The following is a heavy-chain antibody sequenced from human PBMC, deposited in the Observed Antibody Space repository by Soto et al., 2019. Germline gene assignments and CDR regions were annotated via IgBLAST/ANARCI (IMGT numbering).Heavy chain of an antibody. J-gene: IGHJ1*01. CDR2: VNPSGGST. D-gene: IGHD2-15*01. Sequence: QVQLVQSGAEVKKPGASVKVSCKASGYIFTAYSMHWVRQAPGQGLEWMGVVNPSGGSTNYAQKFPGRITLTRDTSTSTVYMDLSSLTSEATAVYYCAREENCSDGICYSEYFKRWGQGTLVNVSS. CDR3: AREENCSDGICYSEYFKR. CDR1: GYIFTAYS. V-gene: IGHV1-46*01.